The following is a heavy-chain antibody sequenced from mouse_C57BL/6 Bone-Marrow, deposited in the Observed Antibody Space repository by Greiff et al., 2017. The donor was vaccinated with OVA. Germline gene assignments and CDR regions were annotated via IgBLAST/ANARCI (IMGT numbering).Heavy chain of an antibody. V-gene: IGHV2-5*01. CDR3: AKRGDYSNYDAMDY. Sequence: VMLVESGPGLVQPSQSLSITCTVSGFSLTSYGVHWVRQSPGKGLEWLGVIWRGGSTDYNAAFMSRLSITKDNSKSQVFFKMNSLQADDTAIYYCAKRGDYSNYDAMDYWGQGTSVTVSS. CDR1: GFSLTSYG. CDR2: IWRGGST. D-gene: IGHD2-5*01. J-gene: IGHJ4*01.